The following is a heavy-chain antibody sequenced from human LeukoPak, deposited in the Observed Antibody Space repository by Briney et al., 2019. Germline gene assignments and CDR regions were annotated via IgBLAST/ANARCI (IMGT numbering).Heavy chain of an antibody. Sequence: GGSLRLSCAASGFTFSSYGMHWVRQAPGKGLEWVAFIRYDGSNKYYADSVKGRFTIPRDNSKNTLYLQMSSLRAEDTAVYYCAKTLRASLPGYSSSWLYYFDYWGQGTLVTVSS. J-gene: IGHJ4*02. CDR2: IRYDGSNK. CDR1: GFTFSSYG. CDR3: AKTLRASLPGYSSSWLYYFDY. D-gene: IGHD6-13*01. V-gene: IGHV3-30*02.